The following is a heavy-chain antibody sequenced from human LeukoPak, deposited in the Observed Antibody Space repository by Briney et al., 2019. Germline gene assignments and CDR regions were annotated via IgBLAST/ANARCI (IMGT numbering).Heavy chain of an antibody. CDR3: ARLTYAYGMDV. V-gene: IGHV3-13*01. D-gene: IGHD2-8*01. Sequence: PGGSLRLSCAASGLTFSSYDMHWVRQATGKGLEWVSAIGTAGDTYYPGSVKGRFTISRENAKNSLYLQMNSLRAEDTAVYYCARLTYAYGMDVWGQGTTVTVSS. J-gene: IGHJ6*02. CDR2: IGTAGDT. CDR1: GLTFSSYD.